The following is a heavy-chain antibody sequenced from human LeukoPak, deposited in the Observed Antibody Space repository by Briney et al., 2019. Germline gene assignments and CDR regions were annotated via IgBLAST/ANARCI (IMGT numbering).Heavy chain of an antibody. CDR1: GFTFSSYG. D-gene: IGHD5-24*01. Sequence: PGGSLRLSCAASGFTFSSYGMHWVRQAPGKGLEWVAVIWYDGSNKYYADSVKGRFTISRDNSKNTLYLQMNSLRAEDTAVYYCAKQGDGRNFDYWGQGTLVTVSS. J-gene: IGHJ4*02. V-gene: IGHV3-33*06. CDR3: AKQGDGRNFDY. CDR2: IWYDGSNK.